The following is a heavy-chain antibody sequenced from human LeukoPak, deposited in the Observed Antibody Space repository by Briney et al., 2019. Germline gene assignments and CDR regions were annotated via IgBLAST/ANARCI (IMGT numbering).Heavy chain of an antibody. CDR3: ARGYLYYDILTGYSSSNNWFDP. V-gene: IGHV4-30-2*01. J-gene: IGHJ5*02. D-gene: IGHD3-9*01. Sequence: SQTLSLTCAVSGGSISSGGYSWSWIQQPPGKGLEWIGYIYHSGSTYYNPSLKSRVTISVDRSKNQFSLKLSSVTAADTAVYYCARGYLYYDILTGYSSSNNWFDPWGQGTLVTVSS. CDR2: IYHSGST. CDR1: GGSISSGGYS.